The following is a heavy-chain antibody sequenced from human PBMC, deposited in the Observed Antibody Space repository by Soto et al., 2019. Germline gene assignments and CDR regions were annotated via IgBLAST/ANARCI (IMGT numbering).Heavy chain of an antibody. CDR3: AKDLRRGIVVVISQTFDY. V-gene: IGHV3-23*01. D-gene: IGHD3-22*01. J-gene: IGHJ4*02. Sequence: GGSLRLSCAASGFTFSSYAMSWVRQAPGKGLEWVSAISGSGGSTYYADSVKGRFTISRDNSKNTMYLQMNSLRAEDTAVYYCAKDLRRGIVVVISQTFDYWGQGTLVTVSS. CDR1: GFTFSSYA. CDR2: ISGSGGST.